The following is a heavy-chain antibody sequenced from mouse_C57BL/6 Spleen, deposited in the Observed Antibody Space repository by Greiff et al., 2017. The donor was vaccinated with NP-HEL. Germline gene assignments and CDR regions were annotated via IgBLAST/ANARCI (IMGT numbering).Heavy chain of an antibody. Sequence: EVQLQESGPGLVKPSQSLSLTCSVTGYSITSGYYWNWIRQFPGNKLEWMGYISYDGSNNYNPSLKNRISITRDTSKNQFFLKLNSVTTEDTATYYCAILYYYGSSYGYYFDYWGQGTTLTVSS. V-gene: IGHV3-6*01. J-gene: IGHJ2*01. CDR3: AILYYYGSSYGYYFDY. D-gene: IGHD1-1*01. CDR1: GYSITSGYY. CDR2: ISYDGSN.